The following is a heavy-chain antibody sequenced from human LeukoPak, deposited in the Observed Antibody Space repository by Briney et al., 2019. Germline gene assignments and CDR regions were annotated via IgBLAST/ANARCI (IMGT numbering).Heavy chain of an antibody. CDR1: EFTFSSYD. CDR3: ARNGGGLDY. V-gene: IGHV3-48*03. CDR2: ITGSGGAV. Sequence: GGSLRLSCAASEFTFSSYDIIWVRQAPGKGLEWVSWITGSGGAVKYTDSVKGRFTISRDNARKSVYLQMNSLRVEDTAVYYCARNGGGLDYWGQGTLVTVSS. D-gene: IGHD3-16*01. J-gene: IGHJ4*02.